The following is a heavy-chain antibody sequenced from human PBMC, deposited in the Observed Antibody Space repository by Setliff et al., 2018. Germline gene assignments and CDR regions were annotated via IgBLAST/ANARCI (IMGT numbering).Heavy chain of an antibody. CDR2: IYYSGST. D-gene: IGHD6-19*01. J-gene: IGHJ5*02. CDR3: ARSKSSSGWLNWFDP. Sequence: SETLSLTCTVSGGSISSSSYYWGWIRQPPGKGLEWIGSIYYSGSTYYNPSLKSRVTIPVDTSKNQFSLKLSSVTAADTAVYYCARSKSSSGWLNWFDPWGQGTLVTVSS. V-gene: IGHV4-39*07. CDR1: GGSISSSSYY.